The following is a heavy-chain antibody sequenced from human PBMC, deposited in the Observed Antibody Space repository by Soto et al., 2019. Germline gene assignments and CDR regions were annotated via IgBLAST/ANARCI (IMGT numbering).Heavy chain of an antibody. J-gene: IGHJ4*02. CDR1: GFNLTNYE. V-gene: IGHV3-48*03. Sequence: EVKLLETGGGSVQPGGSLRLSCAVSGFNLTNYEMNWVRQVPGKGLEWISKIRGSSNNIYYADSVKGRFTISRDNANNLLFLQMKSLRAEDTAFYYCAAEALCGADCYFFEYWGQGTLVTVSS. CDR3: AAEALCGADCYFFEY. D-gene: IGHD2-21*02. CDR2: IRGSSNNI.